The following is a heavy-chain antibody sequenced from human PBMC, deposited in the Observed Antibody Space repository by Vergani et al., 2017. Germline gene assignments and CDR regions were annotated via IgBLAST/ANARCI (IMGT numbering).Heavy chain of an antibody. CDR3: ARVQNSYEQYNGFDP. Sequence: QVQLQESGPGLVKPSETLSLTCTVSGGSISSYYWSWIRQPPGKGLEWIGYIYYSGSTNYNPSLKSRVTISVDTSKNQFSLKLSSVTAADTAVYYCARVQNSYEQYNGFDPWGQGTLVTVSS. CDR2: IYYSGST. CDR1: GGSISSYY. V-gene: IGHV4-59*01. J-gene: IGHJ5*02. D-gene: IGHD5-18*01.